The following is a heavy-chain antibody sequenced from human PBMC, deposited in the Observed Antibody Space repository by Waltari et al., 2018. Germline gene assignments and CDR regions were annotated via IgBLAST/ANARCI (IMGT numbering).Heavy chain of an antibody. CDR1: GGSITSTNW. J-gene: IGHJ5*02. CDR2: IGCSSDST. CDR3: ARDSGSYYHNRFDV. Sequence: QVQLQESGPGLVKPSETLSLTCSVSGGSITSTNWWNWIRQPPGKGLEWIGNIGCSSDSTNYNPSLKSRVTISKDTSKNQSSLKMNSVTAADTAVYYCARDSGSYYHNRFDVWGPGVLVTVSS. D-gene: IGHD3-22*01. V-gene: IGHV4-4*02.